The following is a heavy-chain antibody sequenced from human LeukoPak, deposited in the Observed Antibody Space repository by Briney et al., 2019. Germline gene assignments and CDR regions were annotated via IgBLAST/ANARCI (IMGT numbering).Heavy chain of an antibody. D-gene: IGHD6-19*01. J-gene: IGHJ4*02. CDR2: ISYDGSNK. Sequence: GRSLRLSCAASGFTFSSYAMHWVRQAPGEGLEWVAVISYDGSNKYYADSVKGRFTISRDNSKNTLYLQMNSLRADDTAVYYCARGRDSSGWYEGFDYWGQGTLVTVSS. CDR1: GFTFSSYA. V-gene: IGHV3-30-3*01. CDR3: ARGRDSSGWYEGFDY.